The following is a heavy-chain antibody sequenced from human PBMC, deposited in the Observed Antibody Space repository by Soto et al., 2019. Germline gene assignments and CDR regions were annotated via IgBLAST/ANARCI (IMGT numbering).Heavy chain of an antibody. Sequence: PGGSLRLSCSASGFTFSSYWMHGVRQAPGKGLVWVSRINSDGSSTSYADSVKGRFTISRDNAKNTLYLQMNSLRAEDTAVYYCASQSSEWLLFASWGQGTLVTVSS. CDR1: GFTFSSYW. D-gene: IGHD5-12*01. J-gene: IGHJ4*02. V-gene: IGHV3-74*01. CDR3: ASQSSEWLLFAS. CDR2: INSDGSST.